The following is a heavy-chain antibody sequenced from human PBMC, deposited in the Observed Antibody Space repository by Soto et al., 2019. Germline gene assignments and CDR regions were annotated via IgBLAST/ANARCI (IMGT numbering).Heavy chain of an antibody. CDR2: ISYDGSNK. CDR3: AKDRSSSTRGYYYYGMDV. V-gene: IGHV3-30*18. Sequence: QVQLVESGGGVVQPGRSLRLSCAASGFTFSSYGMHWVRQAPGKGLEWVAVISYDGSNKYYADSVKGRFTISRDNSKNTLYLQMNSLRGEDTAVYYCAKDRSSSTRGYYYYGMDVWGQGTTVTVSS. J-gene: IGHJ6*02. D-gene: IGHD2-2*01. CDR1: GFTFSSYG.